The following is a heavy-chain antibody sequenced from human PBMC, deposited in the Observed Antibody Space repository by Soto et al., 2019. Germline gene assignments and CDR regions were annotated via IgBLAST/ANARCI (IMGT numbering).Heavy chain of an antibody. CDR3: ARVLWFGELYPNWFDP. J-gene: IGHJ5*02. Sequence: GESLKISCKGSGYSFTSYWIGWVRQMPGKGLEWMGIIYPGDSDTRYSPSFQGQVTISADKSISTAYLQWSSLKASDTAMYYCARVLWFGELYPNWFDPWGQGTLVTVSS. CDR2: IYPGDSDT. D-gene: IGHD3-10*01. V-gene: IGHV5-51*01. CDR1: GYSFTSYW.